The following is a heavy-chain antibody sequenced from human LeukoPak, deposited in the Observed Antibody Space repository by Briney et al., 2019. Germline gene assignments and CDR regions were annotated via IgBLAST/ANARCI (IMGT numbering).Heavy chain of an antibody. Sequence: SETLSLTCTVSGGSINNNNYYWGWIRQPPGKGLEWIGSMYYSGSTYYNPSLKSRVTISVDTSKNQFSLKLSSVTAADTAVYYCARDGGYCSSTSCYSYWGQGTLVTVSS. J-gene: IGHJ4*02. CDR1: GGSINNNNYY. CDR2: MYYSGST. D-gene: IGHD2-2*01. CDR3: ARDGGYCSSTSCYSY. V-gene: IGHV4-39*07.